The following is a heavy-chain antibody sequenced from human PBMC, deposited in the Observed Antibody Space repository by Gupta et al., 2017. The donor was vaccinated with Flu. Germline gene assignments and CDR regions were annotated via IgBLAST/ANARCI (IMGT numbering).Heavy chain of an antibody. D-gene: IGHD3-22*01. CDR2: MNPNSGTT. CDR1: GYTFISYN. J-gene: IGHJ6*02. CDR3: ARGGVHYYDSSGYQGYYYYGMDV. V-gene: IGHV1-8*01. Sequence: QVQLVQSGAEVKKPGASVKVSCKASGYTFISYNINWVRQAPGQGLEWMGWMNPNSGTTGYAQKFQGRVTMTRDTSRSTAYMELSSLRSEDTAVYYCARGGVHYYDSSGYQGYYYYGMDVWGQGTTVTVS.